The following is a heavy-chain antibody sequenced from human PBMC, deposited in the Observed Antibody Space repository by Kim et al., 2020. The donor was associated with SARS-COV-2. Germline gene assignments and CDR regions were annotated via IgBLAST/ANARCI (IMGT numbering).Heavy chain of an antibody. CDR3: AKVRAGIVVGVIDY. V-gene: IGHV3-7*03. J-gene: IGHJ4*02. D-gene: IGHD2-2*01. Sequence: YGDSVKGRFTIPRDNAKNSLYLQMNSLRAEDTAVYYCAKVRAGIVVGVIDYWGQGTLVTVSS.